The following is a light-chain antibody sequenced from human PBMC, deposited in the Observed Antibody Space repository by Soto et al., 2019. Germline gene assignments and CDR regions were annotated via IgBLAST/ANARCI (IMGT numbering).Light chain of an antibody. J-gene: IGKJ4*01. CDR2: GAS. Sequence: AIQLTQSPSSLSASVGGRVTITCRASQGIASALAWYQQKLGKPPTLLIHGASSLESGVPSRFSGSGSGTDFTLTISSLQPEDFATYYCQQFYTYPLTFGGGTKVDIK. CDR1: QGIASA. V-gene: IGKV1-13*02. CDR3: QQFYTYPLT.